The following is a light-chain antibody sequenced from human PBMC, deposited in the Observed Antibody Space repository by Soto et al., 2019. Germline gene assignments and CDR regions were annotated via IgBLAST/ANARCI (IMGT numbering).Light chain of an antibody. CDR2: DVV. CDR1: SSDVGGFNS. CDR3: SSYTSTMTNV. Sequence: QSALTQPASVSGSPGQSITISCTGTSSDVGGFNSVSWYQLRPGTAPKLILYDVVDRPSGVSYRFSGSKSGNTASLIISGLQAADEADYFCSSYTSTMTNVFGSGTKLTVL. V-gene: IGLV2-14*03. J-gene: IGLJ1*01.